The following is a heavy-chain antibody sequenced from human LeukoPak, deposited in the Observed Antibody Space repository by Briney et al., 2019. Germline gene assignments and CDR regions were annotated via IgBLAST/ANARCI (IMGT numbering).Heavy chain of an antibody. CDR3: ARTSGYCSGGSCYPYYFDY. CDR2: IKQDGSEK. Sequence: GGSLRLSCAASGFTFSSYWMSWVRQAPGKGLEWVANIKQDGSEKYYVDSVKGRFTISRDNAKNSLYLQMNSLRAEDTAVYYCARTSGYCSGGSCYPYYFDYWGQGTLVTVSS. V-gene: IGHV3-7*01. J-gene: IGHJ4*02. CDR1: GFTFSSYW. D-gene: IGHD2-15*01.